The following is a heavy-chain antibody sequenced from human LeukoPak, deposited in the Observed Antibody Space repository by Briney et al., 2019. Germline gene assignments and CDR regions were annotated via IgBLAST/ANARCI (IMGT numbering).Heavy chain of an antibody. J-gene: IGHJ5*02. CDR2: IYHSGST. CDR3: ARVQYFDRERWFDP. D-gene: IGHD3-9*01. CDR1: GYSISSGYY. Sequence: PSETLSLTCAVSGYSISSGYYWGWIRQPPGKGLEWIGSIYHSGSTYYNPSLKSRVTISVDTSKNQFSLKLSSVTAADTAVYYCARVQYFDRERWFDPWGQGTLVTVSS. V-gene: IGHV4-38-2*01.